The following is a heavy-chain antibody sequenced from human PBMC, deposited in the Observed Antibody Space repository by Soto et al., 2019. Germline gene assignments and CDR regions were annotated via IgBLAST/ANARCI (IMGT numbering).Heavy chain of an antibody. Sequence: GGSLRLSCAASGFTFSSYSMNWVRQAPGKGLEWVSYISSSSSTIYYADSVKGRFTISRDNAKNSLYLQMNSLTDEDTAVYYCARAGITIFGVVIYGMDVWGQGTTVTVSS. CDR2: ISSSSSTI. J-gene: IGHJ6*02. V-gene: IGHV3-48*02. D-gene: IGHD3-3*01. CDR3: ARAGITIFGVVIYGMDV. CDR1: GFTFSSYS.